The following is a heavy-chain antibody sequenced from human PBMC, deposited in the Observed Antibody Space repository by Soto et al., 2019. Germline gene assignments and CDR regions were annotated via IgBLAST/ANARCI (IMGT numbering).Heavy chain of an antibody. CDR2: ISYDGSNK. J-gene: IGHJ4*02. CDR3: ATVTRPYYFDY. CDR1: GFTFGSYG. Sequence: GGSLRLSCAASGFTFGSYGMHWVRQAPGKGLEWVAVISYDGSNKYYADSVKGRFTISRDNAKNTLYLQMNSLRAEDTAVYYCATVTRPYYFDYWGQGTLVTVSS. D-gene: IGHD4-17*01. V-gene: IGHV3-30*03.